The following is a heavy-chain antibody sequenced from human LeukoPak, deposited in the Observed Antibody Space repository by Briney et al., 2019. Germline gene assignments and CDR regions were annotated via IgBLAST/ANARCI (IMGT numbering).Heavy chain of an antibody. CDR1: GYTFTGYY. J-gene: IGHJ4*02. D-gene: IGHD6-13*01. Sequence: ASVKVSCKASGYTFTGYYMHWVRQAPGQGLEWMGRINPNNGGPNYAQKFQGRVTMTRDTSISTAYMELSSLRSEDTAVYYCARLQQLPSGYWGQGTLVTVSS. CDR2: INPNNGGP. CDR3: ARLQQLPSGY. V-gene: IGHV1-2*06.